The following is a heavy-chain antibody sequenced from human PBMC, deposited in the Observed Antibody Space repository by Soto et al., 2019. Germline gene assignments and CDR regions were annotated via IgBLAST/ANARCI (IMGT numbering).Heavy chain of an antibody. Sequence: ASVKVSCKASGGTFSSYTISWVRQAPGQGLEWMGRIIPILGIANYAQKFQGRVTITADKSTSTAYMELSSLRSEDTAVYYCARDAGDYYYGSGSYLPEGFDPWGQGTLVTVSS. D-gene: IGHD3-10*01. CDR3: ARDAGDYYYGSGSYLPEGFDP. J-gene: IGHJ5*02. CDR1: GGTFSSYT. CDR2: IIPILGIA. V-gene: IGHV1-69*04.